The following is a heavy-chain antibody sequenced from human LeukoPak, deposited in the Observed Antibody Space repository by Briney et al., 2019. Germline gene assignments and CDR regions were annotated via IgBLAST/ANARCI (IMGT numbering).Heavy chain of an antibody. CDR2: INHSGRT. CDR1: GGSFGGYY. J-gene: IGHJ4*02. D-gene: IGHD7-27*01. CDR3: ARGRGGTAEGHYFDY. V-gene: IGHV4-34*01. Sequence: SETLSLTCAVFGGSFGGYYWSWIRQPPGKGLEWIGEINHSGRTKYNPSLKSRVSISVDTSKSQFSLRVSSVTATDTAVYYCARGRGGTAEGHYFDYWGRGTLVTVSS.